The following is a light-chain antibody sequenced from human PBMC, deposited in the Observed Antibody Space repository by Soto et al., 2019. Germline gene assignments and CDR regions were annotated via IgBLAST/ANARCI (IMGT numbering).Light chain of an antibody. Sequence: IQIIQSASSLSASLXDRVTMACMARQGIRNQLVSXQQKXXXXTKLXXXKPXSLESGVPSRFTGSGSGTEFTLTISSLQSEEFVVYYCQQYNSWPPRTFGQGTRLEIK. CDR3: QQYNSWPPRT. CDR1: QGIRNQ. V-gene: IGKV1-17*01. J-gene: IGKJ5*01. CDR2: KPX.